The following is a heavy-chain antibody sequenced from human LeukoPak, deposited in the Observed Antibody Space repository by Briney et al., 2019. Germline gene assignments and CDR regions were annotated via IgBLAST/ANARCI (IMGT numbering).Heavy chain of an antibody. J-gene: IGHJ6*03. D-gene: IGHD3-10*01. Sequence: PSETLSLTCTVSGGSISSSHYYWGWIRQTPGKGLEWIGTIYYSGTTHYNPSLESRATISEDTSKNQFSLALRSVTAADTAVYYCARQISDYYYYYIDVWGKGTTVTVSS. CDR2: IYYSGTT. V-gene: IGHV4-39*01. CDR3: ARQISDYYYYYIDV. CDR1: GGSISSSHYY.